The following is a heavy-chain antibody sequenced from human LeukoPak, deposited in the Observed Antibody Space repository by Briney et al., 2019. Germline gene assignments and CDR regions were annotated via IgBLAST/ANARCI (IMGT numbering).Heavy chain of an antibody. CDR3: ARVSYDYVWGSSGGHYFDY. Sequence: KTGGSLRLSCAASGFTFSSYSMNWVRQAPGKGLEWVSSISSGSSYIYYADSVKGRFTISRDNAKNSLYLQMNSLRAEDTAVYYCARVSYDYVWGSSGGHYFDYWGQGTLVTVSS. J-gene: IGHJ4*02. CDR2: ISSGSSYI. V-gene: IGHV3-21*01. D-gene: IGHD3-16*01. CDR1: GFTFSSYS.